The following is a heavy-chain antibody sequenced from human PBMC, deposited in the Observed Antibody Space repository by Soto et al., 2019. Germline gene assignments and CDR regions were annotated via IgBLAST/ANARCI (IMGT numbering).Heavy chain of an antibody. V-gene: IGHV3-23*01. Sequence: LRLSCAASGFTFSSYAMSWVRQAPGKGLEWVSAISGSGGSTYYADSVKGRFTISRDNSKNTLYLQMNSLRAEDTAVYYCAKFRGGSSWYSDGMDVWGQGTTVTVSS. D-gene: IGHD6-13*01. J-gene: IGHJ6*02. CDR1: GFTFSSYA. CDR2: ISGSGGST. CDR3: AKFRGGSSWYSDGMDV.